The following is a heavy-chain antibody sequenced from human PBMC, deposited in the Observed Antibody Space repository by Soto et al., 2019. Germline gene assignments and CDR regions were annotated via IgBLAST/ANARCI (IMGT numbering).Heavy chain of an antibody. Sequence: GASVKVSCKASGYTFTSYAMHWVRQAPGQRLEWMGWINAGNGNTKYSQKFQGRVTITRDTSASTAYMELSSLRSEDTAVYYCARGGNKAYSSGTQIVVYCGQGTLVTVSS. CDR2: INAGNGNT. CDR3: ARGGNKAYSSGTQIVVY. V-gene: IGHV1-3*01. CDR1: GYTFTSYA. J-gene: IGHJ4*02. D-gene: IGHD6-19*01.